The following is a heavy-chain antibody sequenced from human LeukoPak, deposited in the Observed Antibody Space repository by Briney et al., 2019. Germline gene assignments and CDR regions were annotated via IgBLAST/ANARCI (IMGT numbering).Heavy chain of an antibody. J-gene: IGHJ4*02. V-gene: IGHV3-9*01. CDR3: ARVNTGLDY. CDR2: ISWNSGSI. D-gene: IGHD7-27*01. CDR1: GFTCDDYA. Sequence: GGSLRLSCAASGFTCDDYAMPWVRQAPGKGLEWVSGISWNSGSIGYADSVRGRFTISRDNAKNSLYLQMNSLRAQDTALYYCARVNTGLDYWGQGTLVTVSS.